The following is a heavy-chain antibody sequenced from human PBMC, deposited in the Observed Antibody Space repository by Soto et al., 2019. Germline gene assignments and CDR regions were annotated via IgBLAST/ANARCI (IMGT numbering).Heavy chain of an antibody. CDR1: GYTFAIYP. CDR3: ARDWTHYDSSGPGDY. J-gene: IGHJ4*02. CDR2: INAGNGDT. D-gene: IGHD3-22*01. Sequence: ASVKVSCKASGYTFAIYPMHWVRQAPGQGLEWMGWINAGNGDTKYSQKFQGRVTITRDTSASTAYMELSSLRSEDTAVYYCARDWTHYDSSGPGDYWGQGTLVTVSS. V-gene: IGHV1-3*01.